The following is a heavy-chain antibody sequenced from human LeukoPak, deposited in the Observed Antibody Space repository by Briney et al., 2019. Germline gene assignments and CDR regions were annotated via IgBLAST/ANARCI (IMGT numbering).Heavy chain of an antibody. CDR2: IYTSGST. D-gene: IGHD4-17*01. CDR3: AREASDTHDHGDKYNWFDP. Sequence: PSETLSLTCTVSGGSISSYYWSWIRQPAGKGLEWIGRIYTSGSTNYNPSLKSRVTISVDTSKNQFSLKLSSVTAADTAVYYCAREASDTHDHGDKYNWFDPWGQGTLVTVSS. CDR1: GGSISSYY. J-gene: IGHJ5*02. V-gene: IGHV4-4*07.